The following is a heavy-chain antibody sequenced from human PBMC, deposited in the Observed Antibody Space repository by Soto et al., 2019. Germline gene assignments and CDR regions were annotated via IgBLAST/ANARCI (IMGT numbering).Heavy chain of an antibody. V-gene: IGHV1-69*13. Sequence: SVKVSCKASGGTFSRYTINWVRQAPGQGLEWMGGITPMFGKPNYAQKFQGRVTITADESTSTGYMELRSLRSDDTAVYYCARDPVGATTVDYWGQGTMVTVSS. J-gene: IGHJ4*02. CDR1: GGTFSRYT. D-gene: IGHD1-26*01. CDR2: ITPMFGKP. CDR3: ARDPVGATTVDY.